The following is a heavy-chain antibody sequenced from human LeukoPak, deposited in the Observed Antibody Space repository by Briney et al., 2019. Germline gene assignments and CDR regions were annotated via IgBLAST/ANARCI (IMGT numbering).Heavy chain of an antibody. D-gene: IGHD3-9*01. CDR1: GGSISNSY. CDR3: ARHRRHYDILTGYYAGPLDI. V-gene: IGHV4-59*08. Sequence: SETLSLTCTVSGGSISNSYWSWIRQFPGRGLEWIGYIYNGTTKYNPSLKSRVTISIHTSKNQFSLKLSSVTAADTAVYRCARHRRHYDILTGYYAGPLDIWGQGTMVTVSS. J-gene: IGHJ3*02. CDR2: IYNGTT.